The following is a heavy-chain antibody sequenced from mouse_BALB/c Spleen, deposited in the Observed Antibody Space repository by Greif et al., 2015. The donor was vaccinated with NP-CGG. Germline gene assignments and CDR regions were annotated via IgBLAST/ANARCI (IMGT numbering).Heavy chain of an antibody. D-gene: IGHD2-4*01. Sequence: VQLQQSGAELVKPGASVKLSCTASGFNIKDTYMHWVKQRPEQGLEWIGRIDPANGNTKYDPKFQGKATITADTSSNTAYLQLSSLTSEDTAVYYCARGDDYDGYFDVWGAGTTVTVSS. V-gene: IGHV14-3*02. J-gene: IGHJ1*01. CDR2: IDPANGNT. CDR3: ARGDDYDGYFDV. CDR1: GFNIKDTY.